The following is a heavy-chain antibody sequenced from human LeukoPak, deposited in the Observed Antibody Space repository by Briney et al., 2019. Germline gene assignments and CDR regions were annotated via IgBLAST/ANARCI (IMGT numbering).Heavy chain of an antibody. V-gene: IGHV4-4*07. D-gene: IGHD3-3*01. J-gene: IGHJ4*02. CDR3: ARDLDFWSGYYWGFDY. Sequence: SETLSLTCAVSGYSISSGYYWSWIRQPAGKGLEWIGRIYTSGSTNYNPSLKSRVTMSVDTSKNQFSPKLSSVTAADTAVYYCARDLDFWSGYYWGFDYWGQGTLVTVSS. CDR2: IYTSGST. CDR1: GYSISSGYY.